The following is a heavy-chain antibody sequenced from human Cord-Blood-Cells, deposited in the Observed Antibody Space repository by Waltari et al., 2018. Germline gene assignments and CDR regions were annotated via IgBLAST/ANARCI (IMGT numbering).Heavy chain of an antibody. J-gene: IGHJ6*02. CDR1: GGTFSSYA. D-gene: IGHD6-6*01. V-gene: IGHV1-69*14. CDR2: IIPIFGTA. Sequence: QVQLVQSGAEVKKPGSSVKVSCKASGGTFSSYAISWVRQAAGQGLEWMGGIIPIFGTANYAQKFQGRVTITADKSTSTAYMELSSLRSEDTAVYYCAREYEYSSSYYYYGMDVWGQGTTVTVSS. CDR3: AREYEYSSSYYYYGMDV.